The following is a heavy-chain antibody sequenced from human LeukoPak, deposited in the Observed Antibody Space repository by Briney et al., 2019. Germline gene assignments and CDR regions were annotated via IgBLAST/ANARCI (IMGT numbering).Heavy chain of an antibody. CDR1: GFTFSSYA. J-gene: IGHJ4*02. V-gene: IGHV3-23*01. CDR3: AREESYSGSSYFDY. Sequence: PGGSLRLSCAASGFTFSSYAMSWVRQAPGKGLEWVSLISGGGGSTYYADSVKGRFTISRDNSKNTLYLQMNSLRPEDTAVYYCAREESYSGSSYFDYWGQGTLVTVSS. CDR2: ISGGGGST. D-gene: IGHD1-26*01.